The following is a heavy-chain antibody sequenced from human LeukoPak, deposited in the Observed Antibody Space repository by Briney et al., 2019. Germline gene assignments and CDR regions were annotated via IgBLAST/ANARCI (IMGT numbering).Heavy chain of an antibody. J-gene: IGHJ3*02. Sequence: GASVKVSCKASGYTFTNYYMHWVRQAPGQGLEWMGLINPSGGSTSYAEKFQGRVIMTRDMSTTTDYMELSSLRSEDTAVYYCARVIWSNAPEDSGSRKGAFDIWGQGTMVTVSS. CDR3: ARVIWSNAPEDSGSRKGAFDI. CDR1: GYTFTNYY. V-gene: IGHV1-46*01. CDR2: INPSGGST. D-gene: IGHD1-26*01.